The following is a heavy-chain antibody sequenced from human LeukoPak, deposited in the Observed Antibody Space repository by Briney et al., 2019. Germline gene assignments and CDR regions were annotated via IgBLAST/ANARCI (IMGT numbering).Heavy chain of an antibody. CDR2: IIPIFGTA. Sequence: GASVKVSCQASGGTFSSYAISWVRQAPGQGLEWMGGIIPIFGTASYAQKFQGRVTITTDESTSTAYMELSSLRSEDTAVYYCARDGHYDSSGYYYFDYWGQGTLVTVSS. CDR1: GGTFSSYA. J-gene: IGHJ4*02. D-gene: IGHD3-22*01. V-gene: IGHV1-69*05. CDR3: ARDGHYDSSGYYYFDY.